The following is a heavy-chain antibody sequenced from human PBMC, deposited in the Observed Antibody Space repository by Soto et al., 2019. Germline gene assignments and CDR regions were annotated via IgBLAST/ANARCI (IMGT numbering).Heavy chain of an antibody. CDR3: AKDPKYINNWFDP. CDR1: GFTFSSYA. D-gene: IGHD6-6*01. Sequence: PGGSLRLSCAASGFTFSSYAMSWVRQAPGKGLEWVSAISGSGGSTYYADSVKGRFTISRVNSKNTLYLQMNSLRAGDTAVYYCAKDPKYINNWFDPWGQGTLVTVSS. V-gene: IGHV3-23*01. J-gene: IGHJ5*02. CDR2: ISGSGGST.